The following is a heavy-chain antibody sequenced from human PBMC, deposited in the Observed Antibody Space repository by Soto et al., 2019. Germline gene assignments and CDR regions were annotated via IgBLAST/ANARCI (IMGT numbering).Heavy chain of an antibody. V-gene: IGHV4-30-2*01. CDR3: ARDQRRSSGRNFDY. Sequence: PSETLSLTCDVSGGSISSDESSWSWIRQPPGRRLEWIGCIYHSGYTNFDPSLKSRVTISADRSKNQVSLMLSSVTAADTAVYYCARDQRRSSGRNFDYWGQG. D-gene: IGHD6-6*01. CDR2: IYHSGYT. J-gene: IGHJ4*02. CDR1: GGSISSDESS.